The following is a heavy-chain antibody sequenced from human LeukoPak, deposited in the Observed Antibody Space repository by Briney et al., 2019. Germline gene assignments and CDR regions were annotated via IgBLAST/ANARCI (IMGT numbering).Heavy chain of an antibody. J-gene: IGHJ6*03. D-gene: IGHD6-6*01. CDR2: ISSSGSTL. CDR1: GFSFRDFG. CDR3: ARGYSTSSYSHYYYYMDV. Sequence: PGGSLRLSCAASGFSFRDFGMNWVRQAPGKGLAWLSYISSSGSTLFYADSVKGRFTISRDNVNNSLYLQMNSLGVDDMGVYYCARGYSTSSYSHYYYYMDVWGKGTTVAVSS. V-gene: IGHV3-48*01.